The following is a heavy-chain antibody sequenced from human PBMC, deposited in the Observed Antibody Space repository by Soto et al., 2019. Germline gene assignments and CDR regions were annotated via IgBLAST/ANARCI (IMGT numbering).Heavy chain of an antibody. D-gene: IGHD4-17*01. CDR2: ISGSGSNP. CDR1: GFTFSSYA. J-gene: IGHJ4*02. V-gene: IGHV3-23*01. CDR3: AKTVSMTSRDGFDH. Sequence: EVQVLESGGGLVQPGGSLRLSCAASGFTFSSYAMCWVRQAPGQGLEWVSAISGSGSNPYYADSVKGRFTISSDNSKNTLYLQMNSLRAEDTALYYCAKTVSMTSRDGFDHWGQGTLVTVSS.